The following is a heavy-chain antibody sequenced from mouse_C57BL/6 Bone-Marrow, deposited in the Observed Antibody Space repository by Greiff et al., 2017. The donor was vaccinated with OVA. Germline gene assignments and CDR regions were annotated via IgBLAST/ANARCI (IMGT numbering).Heavy chain of an antibody. V-gene: IGHV1-54*01. CDR3: ARESYDGYPFAY. J-gene: IGHJ3*01. CDR1: GYAFTNYL. D-gene: IGHD2-3*01. CDR2: INPGSGGT. Sequence: QVQLKQSGAELVRPGTSVKVSCKASGYAFTNYLIEWVKQRPGQGLEWIGVINPGSGGTNYNEKFKGKATLTADKSSSTAYMQLSSLTSEDSAVYFCARESYDGYPFAYWGQGTLVTVSA.